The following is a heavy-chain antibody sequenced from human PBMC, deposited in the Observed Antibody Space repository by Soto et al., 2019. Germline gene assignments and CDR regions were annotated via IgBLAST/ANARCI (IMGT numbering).Heavy chain of an antibody. CDR1: GGSISSGGYY. CDR3: ARGAPGGLRFDY. Sequence: QVQLQESGPGLVKPSQTLSLTCTVSGGSISSGGYYWSWIRQHPGKGLEWIGYIYYSGSTYYNPSLKSRVTISGDTSKNQSSLKLSSVTAADTAVYYCARGAPGGLRFDYWGQGTLVTVSS. J-gene: IGHJ4*02. CDR2: IYYSGST. V-gene: IGHV4-31*03. D-gene: IGHD4-17*01.